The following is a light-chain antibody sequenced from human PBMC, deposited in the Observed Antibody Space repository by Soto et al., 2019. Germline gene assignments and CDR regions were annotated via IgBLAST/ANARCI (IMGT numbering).Light chain of an antibody. J-gene: IGLJ1*01. Sequence: SVLTQPPSVSAAPGQKVTISCSGSSSNIGNNYVSWYQQLPGTAPKLLIFENNKRPSGIPDPFPGPKSGPSATPGITGHQTGDEANYYCGTWDGSLSPLYVFGTGTNSPS. V-gene: IGLV1-51*02. CDR2: ENN. CDR3: GTWDGSLSPLYV. CDR1: SSNIGNNY.